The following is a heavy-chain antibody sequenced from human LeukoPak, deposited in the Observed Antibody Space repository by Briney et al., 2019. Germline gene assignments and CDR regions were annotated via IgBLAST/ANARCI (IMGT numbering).Heavy chain of an antibody. CDR2: IYYSGST. J-gene: IGHJ4*02. CDR1: GGSISSYY. Sequence: KSSETLSLTCTVSGGSISSYYWSWNRQPPGKGLEWIGYIYYSGSTNYNPSLKSRVTISVDTSKNQFSLKLSSVTAADTAVYYCARSARSVGSSWYFDYWGQGTLVTVSS. D-gene: IGHD6-13*01. CDR3: ARSARSVGSSWYFDY. V-gene: IGHV4-59*01.